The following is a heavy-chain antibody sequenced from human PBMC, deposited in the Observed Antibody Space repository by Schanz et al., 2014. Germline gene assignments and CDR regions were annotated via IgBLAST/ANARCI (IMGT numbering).Heavy chain of an antibody. D-gene: IGHD3-22*01. J-gene: IGHJ4*02. CDR1: GFSVSTHY. CDR3: AKSYDTSGYSGFDY. Sequence: EVQLVESGGGLIQPGGSLRLSCAVSGFSVSTHYMSWARQAPGKGLEWISSLYINAGSTRYADSVKGRFTISRDNSKNTLYLQMNSLRTEDTAVYFCAKSYDTSGYSGFDYWGQGVLVTVSS. CDR2: LYINAGST. V-gene: IGHV3-66*03.